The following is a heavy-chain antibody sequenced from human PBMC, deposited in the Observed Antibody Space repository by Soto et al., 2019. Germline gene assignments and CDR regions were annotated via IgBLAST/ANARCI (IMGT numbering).Heavy chain of an antibody. D-gene: IGHD3-10*01. V-gene: IGHV3-30-3*01. J-gene: IGHJ4*02. Sequence: HPGGSLTLSCEGSGFTFSRYALHWVRQAPGKGLEWVAVVSKDGSEKYWIESVKVRVTPYRENSKNSAYLEMDSLRPDATGVCDCVRSRIGAVVDSFDLWGQGTLVTVSS. CDR2: VSKDGSEK. CDR1: GFTFSRYA. CDR3: VRSRIGAVVDSFDL.